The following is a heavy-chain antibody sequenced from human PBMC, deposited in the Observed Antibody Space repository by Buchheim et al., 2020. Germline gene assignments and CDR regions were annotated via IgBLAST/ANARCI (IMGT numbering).Heavy chain of an antibody. D-gene: IGHD2-15*01. CDR1: GFTFSSYA. CDR2: ISYDGSNK. V-gene: IGHV3-30*04. CDR3: ARERASDIVVVVAASDKTSDNWFDP. J-gene: IGHJ5*02. Sequence: QVQLVESGGGVVQPGRSLRLSCAASGFTFSSYAMHWVRQAPGKGLEWVAVISYDGSNKYYADSVKGRFTISRDNSKNTRYLQMNSLRAEDTAVYYCARERASDIVVVVAASDKTSDNWFDPWGQGTL.